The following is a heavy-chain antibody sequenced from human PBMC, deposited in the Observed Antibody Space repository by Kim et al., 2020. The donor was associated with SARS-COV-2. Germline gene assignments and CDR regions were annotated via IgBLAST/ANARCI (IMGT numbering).Heavy chain of an antibody. J-gene: IGHJ6*01. V-gene: IGHV3-30*04. CDR2: MSYDGSNK. D-gene: IGHD3-22*01. CDR3: ARGNYYASTRDQARNYY. Sequence: GGSLRLSCAASGFTFSSHSIHWVRQAPGKGLEWVAVMSYDGSNKYYADSVKGRFTISRDNSKNTVYLQMNSLRAEDTAVYFCARGNYYASTRDQARNYY. CDR1: GFTFSSHS.